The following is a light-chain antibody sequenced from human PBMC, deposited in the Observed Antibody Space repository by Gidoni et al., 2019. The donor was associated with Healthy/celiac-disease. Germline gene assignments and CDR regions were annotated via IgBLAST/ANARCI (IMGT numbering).Light chain of an antibody. Sequence: SYVPTQPLPGSVAPGQTARITCGGNNIGSKRVHWYQQRAGQAPVLVVYGDSDRPAGIPERFSGSNSGNTATLTISRVEAGDEADYYCQVWDSSSDHVVFGGGTKLTVL. CDR3: QVWDSSSDHVV. CDR2: GDS. V-gene: IGLV3-21*02. CDR1: NIGSKR. J-gene: IGLJ2*01.